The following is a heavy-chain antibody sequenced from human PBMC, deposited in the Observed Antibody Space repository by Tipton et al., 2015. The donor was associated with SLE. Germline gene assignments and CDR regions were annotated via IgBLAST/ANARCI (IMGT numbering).Heavy chain of an antibody. CDR2: MYYSGST. CDR3: ARAGGGDSNWFDP. Sequence: TLSLTCTVSGGSISESTYSWDWIRQAPGKGLEWIGSMYYSGSTYYNPSLKSRVTISVDTSKNQCSLKLSSVTAADTAVYYCARAGGGDSNWFDPWGQGTLVTVSS. J-gene: IGHJ5*02. V-gene: IGHV4-39*07. D-gene: IGHD2-21*01. CDR1: GGSISESTYS.